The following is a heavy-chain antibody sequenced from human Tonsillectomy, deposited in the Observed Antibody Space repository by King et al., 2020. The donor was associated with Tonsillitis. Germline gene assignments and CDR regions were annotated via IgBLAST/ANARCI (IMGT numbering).Heavy chain of an antibody. J-gene: IGHJ6*02. V-gene: IGHV3-23*04. D-gene: IGHD3-10*01. CDR2: ISGSGGST. CDR3: AKASWGYGLGSYYSYYYYGMDA. CDR1: GFTFTNYA. Sequence: VQLVESGGGLVQPGGSLRLSCAASGFTFTNYAMSWVRQAPGKGLEWVSVISGSGGSTYYADSVKGRFTISRDNSKNTLYLQMNSLRAEDTAVYYCAKASWGYGLGSYYSYYYYGMDAWGQGTTVTVSS.